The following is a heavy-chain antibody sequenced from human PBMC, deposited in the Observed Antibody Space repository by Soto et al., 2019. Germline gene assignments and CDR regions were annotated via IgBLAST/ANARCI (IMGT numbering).Heavy chain of an antibody. CDR3: ARVPLSRPYNWNDYGMDV. V-gene: IGHV1-18*04. CDR2: ISAYNGNT. J-gene: IGHJ6*02. Sequence: GASVKVSCKASGYTFTSYGISWARQAPGQGREWMGWISAYNGNTNYAQKLQGRVTMTTDTSTSTAYMERRRLRSDDTAVYYWARVPLSRPYNWNDYGMDVWGQGTTVTVSS. CDR1: GYTFTSYG. D-gene: IGHD1-20*01.